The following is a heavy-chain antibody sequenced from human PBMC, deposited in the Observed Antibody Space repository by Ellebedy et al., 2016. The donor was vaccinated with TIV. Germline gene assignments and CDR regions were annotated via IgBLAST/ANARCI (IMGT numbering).Heavy chain of an antibody. CDR3: ARDKSPTMIALDF. V-gene: IGHV3-33*01. J-gene: IGHJ4*02. Sequence: PGGSLGLSCVASGFTFRSYGMHWVRQAPDKGLEWVAVIWYDGDNKYYVDSVKGRFTISRDNSKNTLYLQMSSLRADDTAIYYCARDKSPTMIALDFWGQGTLVTVSS. CDR2: IWYDGDNK. CDR1: GFTFRSYG. D-gene: IGHD3-22*01.